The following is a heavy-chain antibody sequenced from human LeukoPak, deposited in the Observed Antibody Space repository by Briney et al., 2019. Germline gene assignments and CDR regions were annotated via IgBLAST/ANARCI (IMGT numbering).Heavy chain of an antibody. CDR3: ARAFPWIAAAPFDY. CDR1: GGTFSSYA. D-gene: IGHD6-13*01. J-gene: IGHJ4*02. Sequence: SVKVSCKASGGTFSSYAISWVRQAPGQGLVWMGGIIPIFGTANYAQKFQGRVTITADESTSTAYMELSSLRSEDTAVYYCARAFPWIAAAPFDYWGQGTLVTVSS. CDR2: IIPIFGTA. V-gene: IGHV1-69*01.